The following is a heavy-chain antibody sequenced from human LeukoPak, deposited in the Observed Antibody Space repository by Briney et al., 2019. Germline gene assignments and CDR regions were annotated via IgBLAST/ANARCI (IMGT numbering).Heavy chain of an antibody. CDR1: GFTFSSYA. J-gene: IGHJ4*02. Sequence: HPGGSLRLSCAASGFTFSSYAMHWVRQAPGKGLEWISFIDSSSRTIFYAESVKGRFTISRDNAKNSLFLQMNSLRAEDTAVYYCARRVPNQVVTDYFDYWGQGTLVTVSS. D-gene: IGHD3-22*01. V-gene: IGHV3-48*04. CDR3: ARRVPNQVVTDYFDY. CDR2: IDSSSRTI.